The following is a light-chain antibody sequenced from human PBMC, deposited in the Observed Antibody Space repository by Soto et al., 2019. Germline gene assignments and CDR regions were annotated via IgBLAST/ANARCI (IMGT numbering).Light chain of an antibody. J-gene: IGKJ4*01. CDR1: QSVTNK. CDR3: QQYNDWPLT. V-gene: IGKV3-15*01. Sequence: EVVMTQSPPTLSVSQGERVTLSCRAGQSVTNKLAWYQQKPGQGPRLLIYGASTRATGVPARFSGSGSGTEFTLIISSLQAEDWAVYYCQQYNDWPLTFGGGTRVEIK. CDR2: GAS.